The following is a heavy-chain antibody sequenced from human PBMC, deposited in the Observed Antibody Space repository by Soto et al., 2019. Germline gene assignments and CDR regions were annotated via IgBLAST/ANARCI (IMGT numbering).Heavy chain of an antibody. J-gene: IGHJ3*01. D-gene: IGHD3-22*01. CDR3: ARVVVSTAGHPNAFVG. CDR1: GGTFSSYT. Sequence: SVKVSCKASGGTFSSYTISWVRQAPGQGLEWMGRIIPILGIANYAQKFQGRVTITADKSTSTAYMELSSLRSEDTAVYYCARVVVSTAGHPNAFVGWGKGTMVT. CDR2: IIPILGIA. V-gene: IGHV1-69*02.